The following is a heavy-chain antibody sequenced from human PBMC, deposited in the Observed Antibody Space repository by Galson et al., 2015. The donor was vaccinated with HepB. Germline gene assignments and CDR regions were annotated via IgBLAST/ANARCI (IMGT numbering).Heavy chain of an antibody. CDR1: GYTFTSYD. CDR3: ARLGRGYYDSSGYYWGAFDT. D-gene: IGHD3-22*01. J-gene: IGHJ3*02. V-gene: IGHV1-8*01. Sequence: SVKVSCKASGYTFTSYDINWVRQATGQGLERMGWMNPNSGNTGYAQKFQGRVTMTRDTSISTAYMELSSLRSEDTAVYYCARLGRGYYDSSGYYWGAFDTWGQGTMVTVSS. CDR2: MNPNSGNT.